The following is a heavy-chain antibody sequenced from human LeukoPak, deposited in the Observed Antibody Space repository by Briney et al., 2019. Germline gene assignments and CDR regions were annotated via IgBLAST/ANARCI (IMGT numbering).Heavy chain of an antibody. J-gene: IGHJ3*02. CDR1: GGSFSGFY. CDR2: INHSGGT. V-gene: IGHV4-34*01. Sequence: PSETLSLTCAVYGGSFSGFYWSWIRQPPGKGLEWIGEINHSGGTNYNPSLKSRVTISVDTSKNQFSLKLSSVTAADTAVYYCARRGSYPTRYAFDIWGQGTMVTVSS. D-gene: IGHD1-26*01. CDR3: ARRGSYPTRYAFDI.